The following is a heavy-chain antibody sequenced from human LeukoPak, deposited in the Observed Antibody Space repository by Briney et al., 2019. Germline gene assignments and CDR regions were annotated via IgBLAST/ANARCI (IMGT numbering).Heavy chain of an antibody. CDR2: IKQDGSEK. CDR3: ARENYGDYVFDY. CDR1: GFTFSSYW. V-gene: IGHV3-7*01. Sequence: PGGSLRLSCAASGFTFSSYWMSWVRQAPGKGLEWVANIKQDGSEKYYVDSVKGRYTVSRDNAKTSLYLQMNSLRAEDTAVYYCARENYGDYVFDYWGQGILVTVSS. D-gene: IGHD4-17*01. J-gene: IGHJ4*02.